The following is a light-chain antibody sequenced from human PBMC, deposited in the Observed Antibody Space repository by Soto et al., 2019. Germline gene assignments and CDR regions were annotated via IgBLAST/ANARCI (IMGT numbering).Light chain of an antibody. V-gene: IGKV3D-15*01. Sequence: EIVMTQSPATLSVSPGERATLSCRASQSVSSNLAWYQQKPAQPPRLLIYATSTRSTGIPDRFIGSGSGTDFTLTITRLEPEDFALYYCQQYGTSPWTFGQGTKVDIK. CDR1: QSVSSN. J-gene: IGKJ1*01. CDR2: ATS. CDR3: QQYGTSPWT.